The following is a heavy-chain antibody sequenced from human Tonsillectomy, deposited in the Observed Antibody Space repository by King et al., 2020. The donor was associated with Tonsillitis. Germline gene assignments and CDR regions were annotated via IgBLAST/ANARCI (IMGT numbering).Heavy chain of an antibody. D-gene: IGHD3-3*01. Sequence: GWVRQKPGKGLEWMGIIYVGESDIRYSPSFQGQVTMSVDKSITTAFLQCGILGASDTATYYCARSPNWSREAFDIWGQGTTVTVSS. CDR3: ARSPNWSREAFDI. CDR2: IYVGESDI. J-gene: IGHJ3*02. V-gene: IGHV5-51*01.